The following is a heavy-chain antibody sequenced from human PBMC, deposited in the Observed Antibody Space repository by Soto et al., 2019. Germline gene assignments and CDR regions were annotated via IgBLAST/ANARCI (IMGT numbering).Heavy chain of an antibody. CDR1: GFTFRSHR. CDR2: IDTDGGGT. CDR3: ATAFDV. J-gene: IGHJ4*02. Sequence: EVQLVESGGGLVQPGGSLRVSCAASGFTFRSHRIHWVRQAPGKGLEWVSRIDTDGGGTSYADPVKGRFTISTDNAENTVYLKMNGLRVEDTAVYYCATAFDVWGQGTLVTVSS. V-gene: IGHV3-74*01.